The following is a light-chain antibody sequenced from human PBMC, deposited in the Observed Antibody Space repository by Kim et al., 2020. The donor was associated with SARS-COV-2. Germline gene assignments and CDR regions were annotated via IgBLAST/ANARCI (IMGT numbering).Light chain of an antibody. CDR3: QQSYSTRA. CDR2: AAT. CDR1: QSISSY. Sequence: AAVGDRVTITWRARQSISSYLNWQQQQPGKATKLLIYAATSLQSGVPSRFSGSGCGTDFTLIISSLQVEDFATYYWQQSYSTRAFGQGTKVDIK. J-gene: IGKJ1*01. V-gene: IGKV1-39*01.